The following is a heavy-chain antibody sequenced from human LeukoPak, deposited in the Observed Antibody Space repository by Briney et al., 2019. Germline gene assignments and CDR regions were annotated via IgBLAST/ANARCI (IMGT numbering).Heavy chain of an antibody. Sequence: GESLKISCETSGYSFTTYWIGWVRQRPGTGLEWVGAIYPDDSDTRYSPSFQGQVAISADRSISTAYLQWSSLKASDTAMYYCARSGRGGPPPNYYYYYGMDVWGQGTTVTVSS. V-gene: IGHV5-51*01. J-gene: IGHJ6*02. CDR1: GYSFTTYW. CDR3: ARSGRGGPPPNYYYYYGMDV. D-gene: IGHD3-10*01. CDR2: IYPDDSDT.